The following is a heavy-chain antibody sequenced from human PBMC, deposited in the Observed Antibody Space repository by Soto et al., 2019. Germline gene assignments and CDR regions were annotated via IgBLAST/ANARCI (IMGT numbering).Heavy chain of an antibody. CDR1: GCTFRSEA. J-gene: IGHJ6*04. V-gene: IGHV3-23*01. CDR2: SSGSGGST. D-gene: IGHD2-2*02. Sequence: SLRLSCAAAGCTFRSEAMSWVLQAPGKGMEGVSASSGSGGSTYYADSVKGRFTISKDNSKNTLYLQMNSLRAEDTAVYYSVPAAIRGYYYYYGMDVWGNGTTGTVS. CDR3: VPAAIRGYYYYYGMDV.